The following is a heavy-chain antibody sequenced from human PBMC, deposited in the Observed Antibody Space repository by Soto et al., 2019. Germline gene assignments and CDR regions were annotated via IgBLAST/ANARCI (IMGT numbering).Heavy chain of an antibody. V-gene: IGHV3-33*01. CDR2: IWYDGSNK. Sequence: QPGGSLRLSCAASGFTFSSYGMHWVRQAPGKGLEWVAVIWYDGSNKYYADSVKGRFTISRDNSKNTLYLQMNSLRAEDTAVYYCARDWLYSSSNFDYWGQGTLVTVSS. D-gene: IGHD6-6*01. J-gene: IGHJ4*02. CDR3: ARDWLYSSSNFDY. CDR1: GFTFSSYG.